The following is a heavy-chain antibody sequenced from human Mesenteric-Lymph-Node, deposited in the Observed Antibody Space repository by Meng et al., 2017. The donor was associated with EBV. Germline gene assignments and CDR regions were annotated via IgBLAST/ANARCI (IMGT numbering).Heavy chain of an antibody. D-gene: IGHD3-10*01. J-gene: IGHJ4*02. V-gene: IGHV4-61*01. CDR3: ARFGAILRGFDY. CDR2: INHSGST. CDR1: GGSVSSGTYY. Sequence: QLWLHEPGPGLVKPSEPLALTCTVSGGSVSSGTYYWSWIRQPPGKGPEWIGEINHSGSTNYNPSLKSRVTISVDTSKNQFSLKLSSVTAADTAVYYCARFGAILRGFDYWGQGTLVTVSS.